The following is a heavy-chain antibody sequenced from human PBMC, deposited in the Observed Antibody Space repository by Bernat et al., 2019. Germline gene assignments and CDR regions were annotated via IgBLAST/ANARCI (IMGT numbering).Heavy chain of an antibody. CDR2: IKSKTDGGTT. J-gene: IGHJ6*02. CDR3: TTDPAWDMGWFGELLWGGMDV. CDR1: GFTFSNAW. Sequence: EVQLVESGGGLVKPGGSLRLSCAASGFTFSNAWMSWVRQAPGKGLEWVGRIKSKTDGGTTDYAAPVKGRFTISRDDSKNTLYLQMNSLKTEDTAVYYCTTDPAWDMGWFGELLWGGMDVWGQGTTVTVSS. V-gene: IGHV3-15*01. D-gene: IGHD3-10*01.